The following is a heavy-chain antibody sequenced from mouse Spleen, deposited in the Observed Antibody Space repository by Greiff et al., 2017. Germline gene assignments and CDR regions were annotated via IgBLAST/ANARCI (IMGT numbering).Heavy chain of an antibody. CDR1: GFTFSDYY. J-gene: IGHJ4*01. D-gene: IGHD6-1*01. CDR2: ISDGGSYT. V-gene: IGHV5-4*02. CDR3: ARDSPYAMDY. Sequence: EVHLVESGGGLVKPGGSLKLSCAASGFTFSDYYMYWVRQTPEKRLEWVATISDGGSYTYYPDSVKGRFTISRDNAKNNLYLQMSSLKSEDTAMYYCARDSPYAMDYWGQGTSVTVSS.